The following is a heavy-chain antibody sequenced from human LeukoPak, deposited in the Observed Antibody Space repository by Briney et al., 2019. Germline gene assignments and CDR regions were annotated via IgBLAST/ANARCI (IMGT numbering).Heavy chain of an antibody. CDR3: ASQKPRDLTGRPWGDAFDI. J-gene: IGHJ3*02. CDR1: GVTFSNSA. D-gene: IGHD3-9*01. V-gene: IGHV1-69*05. CDR2: IIPILRSP. Sequence: GASVKVSCKASGVTFSNSAISWVRQAPGQGLEWMGGIIPILRSPNYAPKFQDRVTITTDESTSTAYMELSSLRSEDTAVYYCASQKPRDLTGRPWGDAFDIWGQGTMVSVSS.